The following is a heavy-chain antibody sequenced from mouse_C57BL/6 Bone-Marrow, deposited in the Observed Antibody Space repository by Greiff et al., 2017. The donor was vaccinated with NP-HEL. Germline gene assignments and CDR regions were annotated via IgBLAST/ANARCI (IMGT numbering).Heavy chain of an antibody. D-gene: IGHD1-1*01. J-gene: IGHJ3*01. V-gene: IGHV1-42*01. CDR3: ARTVYYYGSPAY. CDR1: GYSFTGYY. Sequence: EVQLQQSGPELVKPGASVRISCKASGYSFTGYYMNWVKQSPEKSLEWIGEINPSTGGTTYNQKFKAKATLTVDKSSCTAYMQLKSLTSEDSAVYYCARTVYYYGSPAYWGQGTLVTVSA. CDR2: INPSTGGT.